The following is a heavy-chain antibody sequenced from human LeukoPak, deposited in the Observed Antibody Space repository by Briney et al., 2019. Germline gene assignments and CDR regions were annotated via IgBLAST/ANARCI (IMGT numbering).Heavy chain of an antibody. V-gene: IGHV4-38-2*01. CDR2: IYHSGST. J-gene: IGHJ4*02. CDR1: GYSISSGYY. D-gene: IGHD3-3*01. CDR3: ARHSHHVTYYDFWSGYYTEGFDY. Sequence: SETLSLTCAVSGYSISSGYYWGWIRQPPGKGLEWIGSIYHSGSTYYNPSLKSRVTISVDTSKNQFSLKLSSVTAADTAVYYCARHSHHVTYYDFWSGYYTEGFDYWGRGTLVTVSS.